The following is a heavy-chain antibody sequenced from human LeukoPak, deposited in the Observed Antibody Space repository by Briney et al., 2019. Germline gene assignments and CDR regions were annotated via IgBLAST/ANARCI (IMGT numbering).Heavy chain of an antibody. J-gene: IGHJ4*02. V-gene: IGHV3-7*04. CDR3: ARAAYGSFDY. Sequence: GGSLRLSCAASGFTFSSDGMSWVRQVPGKGLEWVANIDQVGSGKYYVDSVTGRFTISRDNAKKLMFLQINSLRAEDTAVDYCARAAYGSFDYWGQGTLVTVSS. D-gene: IGHD3-10*01. CDR1: GFTFSSDG. CDR2: IDQVGSGK.